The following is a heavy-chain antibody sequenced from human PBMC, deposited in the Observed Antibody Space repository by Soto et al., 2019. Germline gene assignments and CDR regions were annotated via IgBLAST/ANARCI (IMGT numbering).Heavy chain of an antibody. V-gene: IGHV3-23*01. J-gene: IGHJ4*02. CDR2: ISGSGGST. D-gene: IGHD3-22*01. CDR3: AKDSYYDSSGYHACFDY. CDR1: GFTFSSYA. Sequence: VGSLRLSCAASGFTFSSYAMSWVRQAPGKGLEWVSAISGSGGSTYYADSVKGRFTISRDNSKNTLYLQMNSLRAEDTAVYYCAKDSYYDSSGYHACFDYWGQGTLVTVSS.